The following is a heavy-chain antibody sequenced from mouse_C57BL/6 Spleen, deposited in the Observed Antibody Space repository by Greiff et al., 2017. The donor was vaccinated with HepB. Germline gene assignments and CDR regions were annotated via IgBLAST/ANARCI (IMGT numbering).Heavy chain of an antibody. CDR2: ISSGSSTI. CDR3: ASPYYYGSSYAFAY. J-gene: IGHJ3*01. V-gene: IGHV5-17*01. Sequence: EVQGVESGGGLVKPGGSLKLSCAASGFTFSDYGMHWVRQAPEKGLEWVAYISSGSSTIYYADTVKGRFTISRDNAKNTLFLQMTSLRSEDTAMYYCASPYYYGSSYAFAYWGQGTLVTVSA. CDR1: GFTFSDYG. D-gene: IGHD1-1*01.